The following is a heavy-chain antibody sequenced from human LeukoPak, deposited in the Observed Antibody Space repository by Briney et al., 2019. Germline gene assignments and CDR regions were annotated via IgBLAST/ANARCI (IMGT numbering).Heavy chain of an antibody. CDR3: ARGLGGTAMVTGPYYFDY. Sequence: SETLSLTCAVYGGSLSGYFWSWIRQPPGKGLEWIGEINHSGSTNYNPSLKSRVTISVDTSKNQFSLKLSSVTAADTAVYYCARGLGGTAMVTGPYYFDYWGQGTLVTVSS. CDR2: INHSGST. CDR1: GGSLSGYF. D-gene: IGHD5-18*01. J-gene: IGHJ4*02. V-gene: IGHV4-34*01.